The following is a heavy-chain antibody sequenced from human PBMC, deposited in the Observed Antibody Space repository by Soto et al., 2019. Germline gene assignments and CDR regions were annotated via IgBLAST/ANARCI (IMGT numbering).Heavy chain of an antibody. CDR3: ARGLKGYYGSDY. D-gene: IGHD3-10*01. Sequence: GGGLRLSRAASGFTFSSYGMNWVRPAPGKGLAWVSSISGNNDYIYYADSVRGRFTISRDNAKNSLYLQMNSLRAEDTAVYYCARGLKGYYGSDYWGQGTLVTVSS. CDR2: ISGNNDYI. CDR1: GFTFSSYG. J-gene: IGHJ4*02. V-gene: IGHV3-21*01.